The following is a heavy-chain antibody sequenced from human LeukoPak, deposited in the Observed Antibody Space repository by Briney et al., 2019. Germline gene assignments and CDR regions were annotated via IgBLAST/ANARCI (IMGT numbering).Heavy chain of an antibody. Sequence: PGGSLRLSCAASGFTFSSYEMNWVRQAPGKGLEWVSYISSSGSTIYYADSVKGRFTISRDNAKNSLYLQMNSLRAEDTAVYYCVKDRTYHYDSGSSILDYWGQGTLVTVSS. CDR1: GFTFSSYE. J-gene: IGHJ4*02. V-gene: IGHV3-48*03. D-gene: IGHD3-10*01. CDR3: VKDRTYHYDSGSSILDY. CDR2: ISSSGSTI.